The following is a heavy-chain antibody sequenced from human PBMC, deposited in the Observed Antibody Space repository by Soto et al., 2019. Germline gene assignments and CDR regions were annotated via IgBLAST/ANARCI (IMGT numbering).Heavy chain of an antibody. CDR1: GYTFTNYY. J-gene: IGHJ4*02. CDR3: ATGRDRGSSESSFDY. D-gene: IGHD6-6*01. CDR2: IYPTDGGT. V-gene: IGHV1-2*02. Sequence: QVQLVQSGAEVKKPGASVKVSCKASGYTFTNYYIYWVRQAPGQGLEWMGWIYPTDGGTKYAQKFQGRVTMTRDTYISTAYMELSRLRSDDTAVYFCATGRDRGSSESSFDYWGQGTLVTVSS.